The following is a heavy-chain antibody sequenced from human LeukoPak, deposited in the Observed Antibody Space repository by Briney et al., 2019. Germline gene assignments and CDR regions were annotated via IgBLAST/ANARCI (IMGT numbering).Heavy chain of an antibody. V-gene: IGHV4-31*03. CDR1: GGSISSGGYY. D-gene: IGHD6-13*01. CDR2: IYYSGST. CDR3: ARARQQLVSIDY. Sequence: SETLSLTRTVSGGSISSGGYYWSWIRQHPGKGLEWIGYIYYSGSTYYNPSLKSRVTISVDTSKNQFSLKLSSVTAADTAVYYCARARQQLVSIDYWGQGTLVTVSS. J-gene: IGHJ4*02.